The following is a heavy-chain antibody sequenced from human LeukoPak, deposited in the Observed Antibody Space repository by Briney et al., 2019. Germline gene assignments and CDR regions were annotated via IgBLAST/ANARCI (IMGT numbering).Heavy chain of an antibody. CDR3: ARDSVEMATIMGY. Sequence: ASVKVSCKASGYTFTGYYMHWVRQAPGQGLEWMGWINPNSGGTNYAQKFQSRVTMTRDTSISTAYMELSRLRSDDTAVYYCARDSVEMATIMGYWGQGTLVTVSS. CDR2: INPNSGGT. CDR1: GYTFTGYY. J-gene: IGHJ4*02. V-gene: IGHV1-2*02. D-gene: IGHD5-24*01.